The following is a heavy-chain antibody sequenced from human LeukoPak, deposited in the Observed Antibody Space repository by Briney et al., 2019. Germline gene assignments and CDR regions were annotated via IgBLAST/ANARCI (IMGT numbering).Heavy chain of an antibody. CDR3: ASHVYYDILTGYYKGYYFDY. CDR2: IYYSGST. CDR1: GGSISSSSYY. V-gene: IGHV4-39*01. J-gene: IGHJ4*02. Sequence: PSGTLSLTCTVSGGSISSSSYYWGWIRQPPGKGLEWIVSIYYSGSTYDNPSVKSRVTISVDTSKNQFSLKLSSVTAADTAVYYCASHVYYDILTGYYKGYYFDYWGQGTLVTVSS. D-gene: IGHD3-9*01.